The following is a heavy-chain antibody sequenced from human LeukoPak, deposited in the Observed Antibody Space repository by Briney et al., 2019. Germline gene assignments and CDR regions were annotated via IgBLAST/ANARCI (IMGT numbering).Heavy chain of an antibody. J-gene: IGHJ6*03. D-gene: IGHD3-22*01. CDR1: GYTFTSYG. CDR3: ARVVSGSSGYSKLPSYYYYYMDV. CDR2: ISAYSGNT. V-gene: IGHV1-18*01. Sequence: ASVKVSCKASGYTFTSYGIRWVRQAPGQGLEWMGLISAYSGNTNYAQKRQGRVTMYTDTSTSTGYMELRRLRSEDTAVYYSARVVSGSSGYSKLPSYYYYYMDVWGKGNTITVSS.